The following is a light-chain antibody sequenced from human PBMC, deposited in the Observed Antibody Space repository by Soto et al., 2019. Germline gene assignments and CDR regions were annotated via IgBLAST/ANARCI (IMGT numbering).Light chain of an antibody. CDR2: DAS. Sequence: EIVLTQSPGTLSLSPGESATLSCRASQSVSSNYLAWYQQKPGQAPSLLIYDASSRATGIPDRFSGSGSGTDFTLTISRLESEDFAMYYCQQYGTSAPITFGQGTRLEIE. J-gene: IGKJ5*01. CDR1: QSVSSNY. CDR3: QQYGTSAPIT. V-gene: IGKV3-20*01.